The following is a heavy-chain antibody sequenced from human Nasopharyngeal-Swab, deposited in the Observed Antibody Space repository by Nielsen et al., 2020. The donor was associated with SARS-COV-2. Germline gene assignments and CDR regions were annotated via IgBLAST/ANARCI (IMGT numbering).Heavy chain of an antibody. V-gene: IGHV3-30-3*01. J-gene: IGHJ6*02. Sequence: GESLKISCAASGFTFSSYAMHWVRQAPGKGLEWVAVISYDGSNKYYADSVKGRFTISRDNSKNTLYLQMNSLRAEDTAVYYCARGEAAADFYYYGMDVWCQGTTVTVSS. CDR3: ARGEAAADFYYYGMDV. D-gene: IGHD6-13*01. CDR2: ISYDGSNK. CDR1: GFTFSSYA.